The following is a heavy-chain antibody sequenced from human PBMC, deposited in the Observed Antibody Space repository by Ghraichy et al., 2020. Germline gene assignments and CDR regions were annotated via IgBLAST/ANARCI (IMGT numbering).Heavy chain of an antibody. V-gene: IGHV4-39*01. CDR3: AGSFAVIRYFGL. CDR2: IHHTGST. CDR1: GGSIRSSNFY. D-gene: IGHD2-21*01. Sequence: SETLSLTCTVSGGSIRSSNFYWGWIRQPPGKGPEWLGSIHHTGSTYHNPPLESRLTISVDTSKNLFSLKLTSVTAADTAVYFCAGSFAVIRYFGLWGRGTLVPVSS. J-gene: IGHJ2*01.